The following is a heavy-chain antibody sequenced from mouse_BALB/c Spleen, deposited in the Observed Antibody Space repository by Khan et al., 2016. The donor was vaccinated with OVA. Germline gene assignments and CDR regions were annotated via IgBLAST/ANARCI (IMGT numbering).Heavy chain of an antibody. D-gene: IGHD2-1*01. CDR2: ISSGRSTI. CDR3: ARSGGNFHWYFDV. Sequence: EVELVESGGGLVQPGGSRKLSCAASGFTFSSFGMHWVRQAPEKGLEWVAYISSGRSTIYSVDSVKGRFTISRANPKNTLFLQMTSIRSEDTAMYYCARSGGNFHWYFDVWGAGTSVTVSS. V-gene: IGHV5-17*02. J-gene: IGHJ1*01. CDR1: GFTFSSFG.